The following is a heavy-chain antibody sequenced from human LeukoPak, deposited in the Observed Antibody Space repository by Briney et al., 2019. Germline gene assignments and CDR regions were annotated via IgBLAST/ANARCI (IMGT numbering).Heavy chain of an antibody. J-gene: IGHJ4*02. Sequence: SETLSLTCTVSGGSISSYYWSWIRQPPGKGLEWIGYIYYSGSTNYNPSLKSRVTISVDTSKNQFSLKLSSVTAADTAVYYCARGRTRDGYNSYFDYWGQGTLVTVSS. CDR2: IYYSGST. CDR3: ARGRTRDGYNSYFDY. D-gene: IGHD5-24*01. V-gene: IGHV4-59*01. CDR1: GGSISSYY.